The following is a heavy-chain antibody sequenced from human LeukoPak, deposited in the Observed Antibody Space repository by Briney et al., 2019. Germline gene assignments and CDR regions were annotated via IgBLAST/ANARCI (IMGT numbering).Heavy chain of an antibody. J-gene: IGHJ3*02. CDR3: ARIIAAAGGDAFDI. CDR2: IYTSGST. CDR1: GYSISSGYY. Sequence: SETLSLTCTVSGYSISSGYYWGWIRQPAGKGLEWIGRIYTSGSTNYNPSLKSRVTMSVDTSKNQFSLKLSSVTAADTAVYYCARIIAAAGGDAFDIWGQGTMVTVSS. D-gene: IGHD6-13*01. V-gene: IGHV4-4*07.